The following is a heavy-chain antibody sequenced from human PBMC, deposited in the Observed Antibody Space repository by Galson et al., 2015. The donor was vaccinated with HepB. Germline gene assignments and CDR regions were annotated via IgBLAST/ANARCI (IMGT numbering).Heavy chain of an antibody. CDR2: IFWNDDK. D-gene: IGHD5-12*01. Sequence: PALVKPTQTLTLTCSFSGFSLSISGAGVGWIRQPPGKALEWLALIFWNDDKRYSPSLKSRITITKDTSKNQVVLTMTNMDPVDTATYYCAHRYDYLYYFDYWGQGTLATVSS. CDR1: GFSLSISGAG. CDR3: AHRYDYLYYFDY. V-gene: IGHV2-5*01. J-gene: IGHJ4*02.